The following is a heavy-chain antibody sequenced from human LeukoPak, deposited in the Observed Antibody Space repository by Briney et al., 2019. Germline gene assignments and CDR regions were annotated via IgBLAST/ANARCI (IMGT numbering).Heavy chain of an antibody. CDR2: ISGGGGDT. D-gene: IGHD6-13*01. Sequence: GSLRLSCAASGFTFSSDAMIWVRQAPGKGLEWVSNISGGGGDTYYGDSVKGRFTISRDNSKNTLYLQMNSLRAEDTAVYYCAKTREQQLALFDYWGQGTLVTVSS. V-gene: IGHV3-23*01. CDR1: GFTFSSDA. CDR3: AKTREQQLALFDY. J-gene: IGHJ4*02.